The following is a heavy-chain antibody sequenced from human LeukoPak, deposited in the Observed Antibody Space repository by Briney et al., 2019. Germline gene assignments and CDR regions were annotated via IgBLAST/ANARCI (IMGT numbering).Heavy chain of an antibody. CDR1: GFTFSDYY. J-gene: IGHJ6*02. Sequence: SLRLSCAASGFTFSDYYMSWIRQAPGKGLEWVSYISSSGSTIYYADSVKGRFTISRDNAKNSLYLQMNSLRAEDTAVYYCARTDIVVVPAAIYRYYYYGMDVWGQGTTVTVSS. D-gene: IGHD2-2*02. CDR3: ARTDIVVVPAAIYRYYYYGMDV. CDR2: ISSSGSTI. V-gene: IGHV3-11*01.